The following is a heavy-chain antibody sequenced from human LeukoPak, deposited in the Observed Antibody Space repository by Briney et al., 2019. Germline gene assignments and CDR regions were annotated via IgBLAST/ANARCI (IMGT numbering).Heavy chain of an antibody. V-gene: IGHV1-69*05. J-gene: IGHJ5*02. CDR1: GGTFSSYA. CDR2: IIPIFGTA. Sequence: SVKASCKASGGTFSSYAISWVRQAPGQGLEWMGGIIPIFGTAHYAQKFQGRVTITTDESTSTAYMELSSLRSEDTAVYYCASMEGLRYNWFDPWGQGTLVTVSS. D-gene: IGHD5-12*01. CDR3: ASMEGLRYNWFDP.